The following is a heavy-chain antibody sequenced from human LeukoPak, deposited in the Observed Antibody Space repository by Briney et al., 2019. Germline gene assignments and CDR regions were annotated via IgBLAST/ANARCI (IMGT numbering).Heavy chain of an antibody. D-gene: IGHD2-2*01. J-gene: IGHJ3*02. Sequence: SETLSLTCAVSGYSISSGYYWGWIRQPPGKGLEWIGSIYHSGSTYYNPSLKSRVTISVDTSKNQFSLKLSSVTAADTAVYYCARYCSSTSCTPGAFDIWGQGTMVTVSS. CDR1: GYSISSGYY. CDR3: ARYCSSTSCTPGAFDI. V-gene: IGHV4-38-2*01. CDR2: IYHSGST.